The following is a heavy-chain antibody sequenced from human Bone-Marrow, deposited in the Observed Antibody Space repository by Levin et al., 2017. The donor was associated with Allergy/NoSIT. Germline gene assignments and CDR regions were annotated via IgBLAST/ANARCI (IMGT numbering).Heavy chain of an antibody. J-gene: IGHJ3*02. V-gene: IGHV1-8*01. CDR2: MNPNSGNT. Sequence: EASVKVSCRASGYTFTSFDINWVRQAPGQGLEWMGWMNPNSGNTGYAQKFQGRVTMTRNTSISTAYMELSGLRSEDTAVYYCARRRGGDCSGGSCYSRYAFDIWGQGTTVTVSS. CDR1: GYTFTSFD. D-gene: IGHD2-15*01. CDR3: ARRRGGDCSGGSCYSRYAFDI.